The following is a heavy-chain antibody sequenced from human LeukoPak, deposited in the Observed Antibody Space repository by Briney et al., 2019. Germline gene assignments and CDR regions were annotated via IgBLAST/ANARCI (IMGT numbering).Heavy chain of an antibody. Sequence: PSETLSLTCAVYGGSFSGYYWSWIRQPPGKGLEWIGEINHSGSTNYNPSLKSRVTISVDTSKNQFSLKLSSVTAADTAVYYCARIGGGLRYYYMGVWGKGTTVTVSS. V-gene: IGHV4-34*01. CDR2: INHSGST. CDR1: GGSFSGYY. CDR3: ARIGGGLRYYYMGV. J-gene: IGHJ6*03. D-gene: IGHD2-15*01.